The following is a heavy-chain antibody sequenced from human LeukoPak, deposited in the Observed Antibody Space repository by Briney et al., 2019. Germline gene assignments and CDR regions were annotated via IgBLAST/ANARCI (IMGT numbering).Heavy chain of an antibody. CDR1: GFSFSSSG. D-gene: IGHD1-1*01. V-gene: IGHV3-30*02. CDR2: TRFDDSYK. Sequence: PGGSLRLSCAASGFSFSSSGMHWVRQAPGKGPEWVAFTRFDDSYKAYGDSVKGRFTISRDNSKNTLYLQMDSLRSDDTAVYYCAKSSAGITWFDHWGQGTLVTVSS. J-gene: IGHJ5*02. CDR3: AKSSAGITWFDH.